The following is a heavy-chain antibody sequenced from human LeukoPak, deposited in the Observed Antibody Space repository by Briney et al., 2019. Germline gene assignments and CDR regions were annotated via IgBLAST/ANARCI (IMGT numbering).Heavy chain of an antibody. CDR1: GGSISSYY. CDR2: IYTSGST. D-gene: IGHD6-13*01. V-gene: IGHV4-4*07. J-gene: IGHJ3*02. CDR3: ARDGSSSSWEPDAFDI. Sequence: SETLSLTCTVSGGSISSYYWSWIRQPAGKGRELIGRIYTSGSTNYNPSLKSRVTMSVVTSKNQFSLKLSSVTAADTAVYYCARDGSSSSWEPDAFDIWGQGTMVTVSS.